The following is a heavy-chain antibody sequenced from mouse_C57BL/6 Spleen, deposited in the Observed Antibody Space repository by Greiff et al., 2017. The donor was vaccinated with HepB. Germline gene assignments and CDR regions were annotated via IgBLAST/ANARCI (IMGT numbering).Heavy chain of an antibody. Sequence: EVMLVESGGDLVKPGGSLKLSCAASGFTFSSYGMSWVRQTPDKRLEWVATISSGGSYTYYPDSVKGRFTISRDNAKNTLYLQMSSLKSEDTAMYYCARHDYDCDHFAYWGQGTLVTVSA. J-gene: IGHJ3*01. CDR1: GFTFSSYG. D-gene: IGHD2-4*01. CDR3: ARHDYDCDHFAY. V-gene: IGHV5-6*01. CDR2: ISSGGSYT.